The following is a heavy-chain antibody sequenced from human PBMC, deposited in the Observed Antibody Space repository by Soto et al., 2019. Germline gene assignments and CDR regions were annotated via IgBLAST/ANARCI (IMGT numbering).Heavy chain of an antibody. J-gene: IGHJ5*02. D-gene: IGHD3-3*01. CDR2: IYYSGST. CDR1: GGSINSSSYY. Sequence: PSETLSLTCTVSGGSINSSSYYWGWIRQPPGKGLEWIGSIYYSGSTYYNPSLKSRVTISVDTSKNQFSLKLSSVTAADTAVYYCARRSGPADFWSGYYASNWFDPWGQGTLVTVSS. V-gene: IGHV4-39*01. CDR3: ARRSGPADFWSGYYASNWFDP.